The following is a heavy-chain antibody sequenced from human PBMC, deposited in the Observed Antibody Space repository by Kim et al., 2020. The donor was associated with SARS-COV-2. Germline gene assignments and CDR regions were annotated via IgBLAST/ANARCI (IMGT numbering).Heavy chain of an antibody. CDR2: IYYSGST. J-gene: IGHJ6*02. Sequence: SETLSLTCTVSGGSISSYYWSWIRQPPGKGLEWIGYIYYSGSTNYNPSLKSRVTISVDTSKNQFSLKLSSVTAADTAVYYCARDLPPWFGEFTGYYYYGMDVWGQGTTVTVSS. D-gene: IGHD3-10*01. CDR1: GGSISSYY. V-gene: IGHV4-59*01. CDR3: ARDLPPWFGEFTGYYYYGMDV.